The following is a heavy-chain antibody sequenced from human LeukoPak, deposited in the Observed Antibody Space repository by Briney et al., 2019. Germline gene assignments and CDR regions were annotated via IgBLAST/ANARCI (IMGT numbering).Heavy chain of an antibody. CDR1: GFTFSTYT. CDR3: AKDQDVTMIVVVITTFDY. D-gene: IGHD3-22*01. Sequence: PGGSLRLSCAASGFTFSTYTLKWVRQAPGKGLEWVSAISGSGGSTYYADSVKGRFTISRDNSKNTLYLQMNSLRAEDTAVYYCAKDQDVTMIVVVITTFDYWGQGTLVTVSS. V-gene: IGHV3-23*01. CDR2: ISGSGGST. J-gene: IGHJ4*02.